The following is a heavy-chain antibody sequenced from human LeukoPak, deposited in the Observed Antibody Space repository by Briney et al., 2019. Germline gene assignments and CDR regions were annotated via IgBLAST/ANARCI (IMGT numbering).Heavy chain of an antibody. J-gene: IGHJ6*03. Sequence: SVKVSCKASGGTFSSNAISWVRQAPGQGLEWMGGIIPIFGTANYAQKFQGRVTITTDESTSTAYMELSSLRSEDTAVYYCARNPGPNYYYYYMDVWGKGTTVTVSS. CDR2: IIPIFGTA. V-gene: IGHV1-69*05. CDR1: GGTFSSNA. D-gene: IGHD1/OR15-1a*01. CDR3: ARNPGPNYYYYYMDV.